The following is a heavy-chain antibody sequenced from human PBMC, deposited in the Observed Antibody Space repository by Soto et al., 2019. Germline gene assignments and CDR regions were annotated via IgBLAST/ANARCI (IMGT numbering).Heavy chain of an antibody. V-gene: IGHV1-46*01. CDR1: GYTFTDSY. CDR2: INPSGGST. J-gene: IGHJ6*02. Sequence: QVQLVQSGAEVKKPGASVKVSCKASGYTFTDSYMQWVRQAPGQGLEWMGIINPSGGSTTYAQKFQGRVTMTSDTSTSTVYMELSSLRSEDTAVYYCARQGGMDVWGQGTTVIVSS. CDR3: ARQGGMDV.